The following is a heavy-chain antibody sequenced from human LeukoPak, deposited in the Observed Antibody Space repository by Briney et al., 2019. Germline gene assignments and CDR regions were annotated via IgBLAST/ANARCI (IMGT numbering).Heavy chain of an antibody. D-gene: IGHD2-15*01. V-gene: IGHV3-7*05. CDR1: GFTFGIYW. Sequence: PGGSLRLSCGASGFTFGIYWMSWVRQAPAKGLEWVASIKQDGYEKYYVDSVKGRFIISRDNAKNSLYVRMNSLRAEDTAIYYCARDGYCTGGSCYADYWGPGTLVTVSS. J-gene: IGHJ4*02. CDR2: IKQDGYEK. CDR3: ARDGYCTGGSCYADY.